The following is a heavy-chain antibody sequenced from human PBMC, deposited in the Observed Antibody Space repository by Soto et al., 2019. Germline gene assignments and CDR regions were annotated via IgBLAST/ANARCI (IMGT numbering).Heavy chain of an antibody. J-gene: IGHJ4*02. D-gene: IGHD6-19*01. CDR2: ISTYSGNT. CDR3: ARHGAYSSSEF. CDR1: GYRFSAYG. Sequence: ASVKFSCKASGYRFSAYGICWVRQAPGQGLQWMGWISTYSGNTNYAQDFRDRLTMTTDTSTNTAYIELRSLRSDDMAVYYCARHGAYSSSEFWGQGTLVTVSS. V-gene: IGHV1-18*03.